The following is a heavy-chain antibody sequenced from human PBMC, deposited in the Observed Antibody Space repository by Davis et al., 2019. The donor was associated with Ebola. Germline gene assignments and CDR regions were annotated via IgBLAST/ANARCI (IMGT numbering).Heavy chain of an antibody. CDR2: IYYSGST. Sequence: SETLSLTCTVSGRSVTSGSHYWSWIRQPPGKGLEWIGYIYYSGSTNYNPSIKSRFTIAVDTSKNQFSLNLSFVTAGETAVYYCARHGGAVAALYYGMDVWGQGTTVTVSS. CDR3: ARHGGAVAALYYGMDV. V-gene: IGHV4-61*01. D-gene: IGHD6-19*01. CDR1: GRSVTSGSHY. J-gene: IGHJ6*02.